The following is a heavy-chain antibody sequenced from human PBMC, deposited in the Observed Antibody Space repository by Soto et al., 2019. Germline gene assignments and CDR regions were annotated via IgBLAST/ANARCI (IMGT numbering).Heavy chain of an antibody. CDR3: TRGRGTSSGYDPYWFDP. J-gene: IGHJ5*02. Sequence: SVKVSCKDSGTTFSSYGISRVRQATGTGLEWMGEIIPSCGTANYSEKFQGRVTITADESTSTAYMELSSLRSEDTAVYYCTRGRGTSSGYDPYWFDPWGQGTLVTVSS. D-gene: IGHD3-22*01. CDR1: GTTFSSYG. V-gene: IGHV1-69*13. CDR2: IIPSCGTA.